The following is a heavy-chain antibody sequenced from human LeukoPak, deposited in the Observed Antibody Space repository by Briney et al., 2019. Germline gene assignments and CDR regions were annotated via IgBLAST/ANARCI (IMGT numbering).Heavy chain of an antibody. CDR1: GGSVSSYY. Sequence: SETLSLTCTVSGGSVSSYYWSWIRQPPGKGLEWIGYIYYSGSTNYNPSLKSRVTISVDTSKNQFSLKLSSVTAADTAVYYCARSSYSSGGGWFDPWGQGTLVTVSS. CDR3: ARSSYSSGGGWFDP. J-gene: IGHJ5*02. CDR2: IYYSGST. D-gene: IGHD6-19*01. V-gene: IGHV4-59*02.